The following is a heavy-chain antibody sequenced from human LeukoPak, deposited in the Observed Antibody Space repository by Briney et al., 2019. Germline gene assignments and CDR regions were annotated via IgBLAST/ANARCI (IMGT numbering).Heavy chain of an antibody. Sequence: QPGGSLRLSCAASGFTFSSYAMSWVRQAPGKGLEWVSAISGSGGSTYYADSVKDRFTIFRDSSKNTLYLQMNSLRAEDTAVYYCAKDRTEYYYGSGEEGYFDYWGQGTLVTVSS. CDR3: AKDRTEYYYGSGEEGYFDY. CDR2: ISGSGGST. D-gene: IGHD3-10*01. V-gene: IGHV3-23*01. J-gene: IGHJ4*02. CDR1: GFTFSSYA.